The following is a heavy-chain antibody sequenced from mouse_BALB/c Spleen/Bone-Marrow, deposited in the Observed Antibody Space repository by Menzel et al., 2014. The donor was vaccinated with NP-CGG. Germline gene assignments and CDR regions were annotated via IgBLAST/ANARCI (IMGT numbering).Heavy chain of an antibody. CDR3: ARPDYYGYLNY. J-gene: IGHJ2*01. D-gene: IGHD1-1*01. V-gene: IGHV4-1*02. CDR2: INPDSRTI. CDR1: GFDFSRYW. Sequence: DVQLVESGGGLVQPGGSLKLSCAASGFDFSRYWMSWVRQAPGKGLEWIGEINPDSRTINYSPSLKDKFIISRDNAKNTLYLRLNKVRSEDTALYYCARPDYYGYLNYWGQGTTPTVSS.